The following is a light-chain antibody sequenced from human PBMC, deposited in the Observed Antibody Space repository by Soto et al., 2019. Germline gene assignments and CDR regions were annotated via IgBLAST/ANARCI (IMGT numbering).Light chain of an antibody. CDR2: GAS. CDR3: QQYNNWPPLT. V-gene: IGKV3-15*01. Sequence: EVVMTQSPATLSVSPGERATLSCRASQSVSSNLAWYQQKPGQAPRLLIYGASTRATGIPARFSGSGSETEFTLTISSLQSEAFAVYYCQQYNNWPPLTFGGGTKVEIK. J-gene: IGKJ4*01. CDR1: QSVSSN.